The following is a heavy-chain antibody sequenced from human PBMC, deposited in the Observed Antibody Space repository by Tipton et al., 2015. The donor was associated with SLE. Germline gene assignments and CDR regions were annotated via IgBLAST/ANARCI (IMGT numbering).Heavy chain of an antibody. CDR3: ARATGRLGGFDI. V-gene: IGHV4-59*01. Sequence: TLSLTCTVSGGSISSYYWSWIRQPPGKGLEWIGYIYYSGSTNYNPSLKSRVTISVDTSKNQFSLKLSTVTAADTAVYYCARATGRLGGFDIWSQGTMVTVSS. J-gene: IGHJ3*02. CDR2: IYYSGST. CDR1: GGSISSYY. D-gene: IGHD6-19*01.